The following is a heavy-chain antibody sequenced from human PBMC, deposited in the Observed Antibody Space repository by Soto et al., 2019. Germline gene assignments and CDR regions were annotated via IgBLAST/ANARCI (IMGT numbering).Heavy chain of an antibody. Sequence: RASVKVSCKASGGTFSSYAISWVRQAPGQGLEWMGGIIPIFGTANYAQKFQGRVTITADKSTSTAYMELSSLRSEDTAVYYCARGRTLWFGELHHYYYGMDVWGQGTTVTVSS. J-gene: IGHJ6*02. D-gene: IGHD3-10*01. CDR2: IIPIFGTA. CDR3: ARGRTLWFGELHHYYYGMDV. CDR1: GGTFSSYA. V-gene: IGHV1-69*06.